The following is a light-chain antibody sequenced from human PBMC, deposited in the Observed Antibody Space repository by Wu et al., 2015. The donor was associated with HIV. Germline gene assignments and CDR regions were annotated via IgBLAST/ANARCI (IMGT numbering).Light chain of an antibody. V-gene: IGKV3-11*01. CDR2: DAS. Sequence: IVSTQSPATLSLSPGERATLSCRASQSVGSYLAWYQQRPGQAPRFLIYDASNRATGIPARFRGSGSGTDFTLTISSLESEDFAIYYCLQSRNWPLTLGPGTKVEIK. CDR1: QSVGSY. J-gene: IGKJ3*01. CDR3: LQSRNWPLT.